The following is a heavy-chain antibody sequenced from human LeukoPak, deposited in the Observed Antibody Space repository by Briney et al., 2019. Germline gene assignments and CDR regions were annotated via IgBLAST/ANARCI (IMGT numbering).Heavy chain of an antibody. D-gene: IGHD1-26*01. CDR1: GFTFSSYA. V-gene: IGHV3-23*01. CDR3: AKGKGGSYHTPLS. CDR2: ISGSGGST. Sequence: GGSLRLSCAASGFTFSSYAMSLVRQAPGKGLEWVSAISGSGGSTYYADSVKGRFTISRDNSKNTLYLQMNSLRAEDTAVYYCAKGKGGSYHTPLSWGQGTLVTVSS. J-gene: IGHJ5*02.